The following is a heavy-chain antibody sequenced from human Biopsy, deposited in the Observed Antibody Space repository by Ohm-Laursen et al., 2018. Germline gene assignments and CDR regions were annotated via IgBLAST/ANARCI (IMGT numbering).Heavy chain of an antibody. V-gene: IGHV1-2*02. CDR1: AYTFTGYH. J-gene: IGHJ5*02. CDR3: TRGGYYYDSLAYYYWFDP. Sequence: ASEKASCKASAYTFTGYHAHWARQAPGHGLEWMGWINAKTGDTNYAQKFQGRVTMTRDTSISTDYVDLSSLRSDDAAVYYRTRGGYYYDSLAYYYWFDPWGQGTLVTVSS. D-gene: IGHD3-22*01. CDR2: INAKTGDT.